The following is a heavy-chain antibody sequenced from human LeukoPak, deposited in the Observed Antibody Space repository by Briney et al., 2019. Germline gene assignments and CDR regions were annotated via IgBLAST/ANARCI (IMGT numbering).Heavy chain of an antibody. V-gene: IGHV3-23*01. Sequence: GGSLRLSCAASGFTFSSYAMSWVRQAPGKGREWVSAISGSGGSTYYADSVKGRFTISRDNSKNTLYLQMNSLRAEDTAVYYCAKDQYAVGATYFYYWGQGTLVTVSS. J-gene: IGHJ4*02. CDR1: GFTFSSYA. CDR3: AKDQYAVGATYFYY. D-gene: IGHD1-26*01. CDR2: ISGSGGST.